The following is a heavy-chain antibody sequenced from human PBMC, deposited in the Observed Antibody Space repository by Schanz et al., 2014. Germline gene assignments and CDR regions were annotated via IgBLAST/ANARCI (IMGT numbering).Heavy chain of an antibody. J-gene: IGHJ4*02. CDR2: ISNDGSIK. V-gene: IGHV3-30-3*01. D-gene: IGHD5-12*01. Sequence: QVQLLQFGGGVVQPGRSLRLSCAASGFTFSSYAMHWVRQAPGKGLEWVALISNDGSIKYYADSVEGRFTISRDNSRITLYLQMNRLRSYDTSVYYCASPSGYSDYGTYFDFWGQGTLVTVSS. CDR3: ASPSGYSDYGTYFDF. CDR1: GFTFSSYA.